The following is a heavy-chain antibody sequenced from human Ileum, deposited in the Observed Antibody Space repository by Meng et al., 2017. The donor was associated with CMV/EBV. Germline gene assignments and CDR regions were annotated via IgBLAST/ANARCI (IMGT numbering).Heavy chain of an antibody. J-gene: IGHJ4*02. CDR3: ARDPLGYGGNGFGVY. CDR1: GFTVRRIY. CDR2: ICSGGST. D-gene: IGHD4-23*01. V-gene: IGHV3-66*02. Sequence: SGFTVRRIYMSWVRQAPGKGREWVSVICSGGSTYYADSVEGRFTISRDNSKNTLYLQMNSLRAEDTAVYYCARDPLGYGGNGFGVYWGQGTLVTVSS.